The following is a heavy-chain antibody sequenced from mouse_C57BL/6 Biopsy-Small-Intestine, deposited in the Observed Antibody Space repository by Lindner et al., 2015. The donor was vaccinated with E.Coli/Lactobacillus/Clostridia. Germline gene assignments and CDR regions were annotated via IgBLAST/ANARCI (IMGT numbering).Heavy chain of an antibody. V-gene: IGHV14-1*01. Sequence: VQLQESGADLVRPGASVKLSCTASGFNIKDYYMHWVKQRPEQGLEWIGRIDPEDGDTEYAPKFQGKATMTADTSSNTAYLQLSSLTSEDTAVYYCAPHGYHQFAYWGQGTLVTVSA. CDR2: IDPEDGDT. CDR3: APHGYHQFAY. CDR1: GFNIKDYY. D-gene: IGHD2-2*01. J-gene: IGHJ3*01.